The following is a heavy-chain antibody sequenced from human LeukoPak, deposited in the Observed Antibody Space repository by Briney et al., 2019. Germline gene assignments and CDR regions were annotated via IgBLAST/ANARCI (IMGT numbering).Heavy chain of an antibody. V-gene: IGHV3-43*02. J-gene: IGHJ4*02. Sequence: GGPLRLSCAASGFTFDDYAMHWVRQAPGKGLEWVSLISGDGGNTHYADSVKGRFTISRDNSKNFLYLQMNSLRTEDTALYYCALFGESTDYYFDYWGQGTLITVSS. CDR3: ALFGESTDYYFDY. D-gene: IGHD3-10*02. CDR1: GFTFDDYA. CDR2: ISGDGGNT.